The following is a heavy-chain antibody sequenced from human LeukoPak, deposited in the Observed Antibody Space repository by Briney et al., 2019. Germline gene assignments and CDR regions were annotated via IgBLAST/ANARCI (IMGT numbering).Heavy chain of an antibody. CDR1: GGSIISSSYY. D-gene: IGHD7-27*01. V-gene: IGHV4-39*07. CDR2: IYYRWST. CDR3: ARVHSGEDCYYYYMDV. Sequence: SETLSLTCTVSGGSIISSSYYWGWIRQPPGKGLEWIGSIYYRWSTYYNPPLKSRVPIPENTSKNQFSFKLRSVTARDTAVYYCARVHSGEDCYYYYMDVWGKGTTVTVSS. J-gene: IGHJ6*03.